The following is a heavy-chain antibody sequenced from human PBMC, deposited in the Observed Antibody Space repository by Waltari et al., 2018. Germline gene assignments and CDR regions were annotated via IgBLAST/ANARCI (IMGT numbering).Heavy chain of an antibody. D-gene: IGHD2-15*01. CDR2: IYWNDDN. Sequence: QITLKESGPTLVKPTQTLTLTCTFSGFSLTTSGEGVAWIRQPPGKALEWLALIYWNDDNWYSPSRRSRLTSTRDTAKNQVVLTKPNMNPLATGTYYGVNRQAQAVAATAWFDPWGQGTLVTVSS. CDR3: VNRQAQAVAATAWFDP. V-gene: IGHV2-5*04. CDR1: GFSLTTSGEG. J-gene: IGHJ5*02.